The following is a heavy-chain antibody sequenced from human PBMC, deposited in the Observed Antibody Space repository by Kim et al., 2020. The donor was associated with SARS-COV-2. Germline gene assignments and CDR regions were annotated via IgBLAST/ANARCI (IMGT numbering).Heavy chain of an antibody. CDR3: ARGYGDYYYYGMDV. V-gene: IGHV4-61*01. Sequence: SETLSLTCTVSGGSVSSGSYYWSWIRQPPGKGLEWIGYIYYSGSTNYNPSLKSRVTISVDTSKNQFSLKLSSVTAADTAVYYCARGYGDYYYYGMDVWGQGTTVTVSS. CDR1: GGSVSSGSYY. D-gene: IGHD4-17*01. CDR2: IYYSGST. J-gene: IGHJ6*02.